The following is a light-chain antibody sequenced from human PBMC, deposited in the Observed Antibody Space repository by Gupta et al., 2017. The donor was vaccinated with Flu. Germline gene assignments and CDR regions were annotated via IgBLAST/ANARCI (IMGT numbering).Light chain of an antibody. Sequence: SVQTQPPSASGTAVQRVRISCSGSSSRIGSNTLHLYQQLPVTAPNHLIYNNNPRPSGVPERISGSKKGASAALATSGLQSEDEADDYCAASDDSTNGSVFGGGTTLTVL. CDR3: AASDDSTNGSV. CDR1: SSRIGSNT. J-gene: IGLJ3*02. V-gene: IGLV1-44*01. CDR2: NNN.